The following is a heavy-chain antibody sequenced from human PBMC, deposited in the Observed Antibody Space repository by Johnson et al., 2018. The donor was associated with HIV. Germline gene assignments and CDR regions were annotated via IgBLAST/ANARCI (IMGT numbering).Heavy chain of an antibody. D-gene: IGHD4-17*01. CDR2: ISRGGRSASVI. V-gene: IGHV3-11*04. CDR1: GFTVIGNY. J-gene: IGHJ3*02. CDR3: ASDYGDYDHAFDI. Sequence: QVQLVESGGGLVQPGGSLRLSCAASGFTVIGNYMSWVRQAPGKGLEWVSSISRGGRSASVIYYADSVKGRFTISRENAKNSVYLQMNSLRSDDTAVYYCASDYGDYDHAFDIWGRGTVVTVTS.